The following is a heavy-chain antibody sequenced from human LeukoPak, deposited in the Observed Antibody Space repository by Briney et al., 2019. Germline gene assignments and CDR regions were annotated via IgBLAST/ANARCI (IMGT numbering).Heavy chain of an antibody. Sequence: GGSLRLSCAASGFTSSSYSMNWVRQAPGKGLEWVSSISSSSSYIYYADSVKGRFTISRDNAKNSLYLQMNSLRAEDTAVYYCARDMTRGPPDAFDIWGQGTMVTVSS. CDR1: GFTSSSYS. CDR2: ISSSSSYI. J-gene: IGHJ3*02. CDR3: ARDMTRGPPDAFDI. V-gene: IGHV3-21*01. D-gene: IGHD3-16*01.